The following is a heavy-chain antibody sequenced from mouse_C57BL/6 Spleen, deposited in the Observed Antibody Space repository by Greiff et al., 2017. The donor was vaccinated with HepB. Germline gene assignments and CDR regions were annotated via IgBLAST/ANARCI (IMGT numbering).Heavy chain of an antibody. J-gene: IGHJ3*01. CDR1: GYTFTTYP. Sequence: VKLQESGAELVKPGASVKMSCKASGYTFTTYPIEWMKQNHGKSLEWIGNFHPYNDDTKYNEKFKGKATLTVEKSSSTVYLELSRLTSDDSAVYYCARRDYDGYYPWFAYWGQGTLVTVSA. V-gene: IGHV1-47*01. CDR3: ARRDYDGYYPWFAY. D-gene: IGHD2-3*01. CDR2: FHPYNDDT.